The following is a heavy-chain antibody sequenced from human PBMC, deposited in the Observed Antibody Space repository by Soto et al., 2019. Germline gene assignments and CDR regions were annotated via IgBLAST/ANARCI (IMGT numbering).Heavy chain of an antibody. D-gene: IGHD6-13*01. CDR2: IKEDGSET. V-gene: IGHV3-7*01. CDR3: TRDASRDSSARGWFDP. J-gene: IGHJ5*02. Sequence: GGSLRLSCVASGYTFNRYWMNWVRQAPGKGLEWVANIKEDGSETYYVDSVEGRFTISRDNARNSVSLQMNSLRAEDTAVYYCTRDASRDSSARGWFDPWGPGTLVTVSS. CDR1: GYTFNRYW.